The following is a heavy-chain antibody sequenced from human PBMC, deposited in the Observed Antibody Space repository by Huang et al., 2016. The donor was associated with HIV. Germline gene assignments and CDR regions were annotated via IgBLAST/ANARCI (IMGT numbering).Heavy chain of an antibody. V-gene: IGHV3-9*01. Sequence: EVQLVESGGGLVRPGRSLRLSCAASGFTFDDYAMHWVRQTPGKGLEWVSGINWKSGNIAYADSVRGRFTTSRDNAKKSLYLQMNSLRPEDTALYYCAKDWGYDFGAFDFWGRGTMVTVSS. CDR3: AKDWGYDFGAFDF. CDR1: GFTFDDYA. J-gene: IGHJ3*01. D-gene: IGHD3-16*01. CDR2: INWKSGNI.